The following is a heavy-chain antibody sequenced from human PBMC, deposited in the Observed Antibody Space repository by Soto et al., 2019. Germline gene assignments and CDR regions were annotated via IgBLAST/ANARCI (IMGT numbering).Heavy chain of an antibody. D-gene: IGHD6-6*01. CDR2: IWYDGSNK. CDR1: GFTFSSYG. Sequence: GGSLRLSCAASGFTFSSYGMHWVRQAPGKGLEWVAVIWYDGSNKYYADSVKGRFTISRDNSKNTLYLKMNSLRAEDTVVYYCARDPDWAAQPSAFDIWGQGTMVTVSS. CDR3: ARDPDWAAQPSAFDI. V-gene: IGHV3-33*01. J-gene: IGHJ3*02.